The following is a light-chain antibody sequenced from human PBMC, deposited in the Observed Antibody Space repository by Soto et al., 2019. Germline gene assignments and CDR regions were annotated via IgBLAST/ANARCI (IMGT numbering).Light chain of an antibody. CDR2: DVS. Sequence: QSALTQPASVSGSPGQSITISCTGTSSDVGGYDYVSWYQQHPDKAPKLIIYDVSDWPSGVSNRFSGSKSGNTASLTISGLQPEDEADYYCNSYTSSATVLFGGGTKLTVL. V-gene: IGLV2-14*03. CDR3: NSYTSSATVL. J-gene: IGLJ2*01. CDR1: SSDVGGYDY.